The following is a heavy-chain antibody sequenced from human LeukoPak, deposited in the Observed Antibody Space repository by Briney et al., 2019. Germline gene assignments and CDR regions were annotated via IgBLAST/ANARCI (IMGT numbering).Heavy chain of an antibody. V-gene: IGHV4-39*07. CDR3: ARVSDIVVVVADY. J-gene: IGHJ4*02. CDR1: GGSISSSSYY. D-gene: IGHD2-15*01. Sequence: SETLSLTCTVSGGSISSSSYYWGWIRQPPGKGLEWIGSIYYSGSTYYNPSLKSRVTISVDTSKNQFSLKLSSVTAADTAVYYCARVSDIVVVVADYWGRGTLVIVSS. CDR2: IYYSGST.